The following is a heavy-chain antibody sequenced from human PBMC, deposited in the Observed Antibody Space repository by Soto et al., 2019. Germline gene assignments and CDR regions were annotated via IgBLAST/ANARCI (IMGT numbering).Heavy chain of an antibody. CDR1: GFSFKNAW. D-gene: IGHD3-10*01. CDR3: TGLWFGEIYNY. V-gene: IGHV3-15*07. J-gene: IGHJ4*01. CDR2: IKNKNDGGTI. Sequence: EVELVESGGGLVKPGGSLTLSCAASGFSFKNAWMNWVRQAPGKGLEWVGRIKNKNDGGTIDYAAFVKGRFTISRDASENTLYLHMNDLKTEDSAVYFCTGLWFGEIYNYWGQGSLVTASS.